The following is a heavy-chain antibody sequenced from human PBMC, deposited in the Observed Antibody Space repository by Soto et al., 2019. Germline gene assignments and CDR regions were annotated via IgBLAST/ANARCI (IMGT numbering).Heavy chain of an antibody. V-gene: IGHV3-53*01. D-gene: IGHD3-16*01. CDR1: GVTVNTNY. CDR2: IESGSSI. CDR3: ASTTVWKDAFEI. Sequence: EVQLVESGGGLIQPGGSLRLSCAASGVTVNTNYMSWVRQSPGKGLEWVSLIESGSSIYYADSVKGRFTISRNNFKNTSSLQMNSLRVEDTAVYYCASTTVWKDAFEIWGQGTLVSVSS. J-gene: IGHJ3*02.